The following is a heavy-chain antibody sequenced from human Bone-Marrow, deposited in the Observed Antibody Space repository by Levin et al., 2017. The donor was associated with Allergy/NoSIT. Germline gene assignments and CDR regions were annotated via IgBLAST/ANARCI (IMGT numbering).Heavy chain of an antibody. CDR3: TSQGRVEQEYYFDY. CDR1: GFTFSGSA. D-gene: IGHD1/OR15-1a*01. CDR2: IRSKANSYAT. J-gene: IGHJ4*02. Sequence: GESLKISCAASGFTFSGSAMHWVRQASGKGLEWVGRIRSKANSYATAYAASVKGRFTISRDDSKNTAYLQMNSLKTEDAAVYYCTSQGRVEQEYYFDYWGQGTLVTVSS. V-gene: IGHV3-73*01.